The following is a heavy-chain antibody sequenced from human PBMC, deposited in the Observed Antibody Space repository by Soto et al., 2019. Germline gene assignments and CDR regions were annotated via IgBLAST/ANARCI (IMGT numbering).Heavy chain of an antibody. CDR3: ARDMTYYYDSSGYYLDY. CDR2: ISGSGDTT. J-gene: IGHJ4*02. CDR1: VFTFSNYA. D-gene: IGHD3-22*01. V-gene: IGHV3-23*01. Sequence: GGSLRLSCAASVFTFSNYAMSWVRQAPGKGLEWVSAISGSGDTTYYADSVKGRFTISRDNAKNSLYLQMNSLRAEDTAVYYCARDMTYYYDSSGYYLDYWGQGTLVTVSS.